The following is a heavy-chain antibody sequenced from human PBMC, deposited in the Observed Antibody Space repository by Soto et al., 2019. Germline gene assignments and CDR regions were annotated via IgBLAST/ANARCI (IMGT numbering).Heavy chain of an antibody. CDR3: AARLATVYCDYAADAYSGIYV. CDR1: GYSFTIYW. D-gene: IGHD4-17*01. CDR2: IYPGDSDT. Sequence: PGESLKVSWKGSGYSFTIYWIGWVRQMPGKGLEWMGIIYPGDSDTRYSPSFQGQVTISADKSISTAYLQWSSLKASDTAMYYCAARLATVYCDYAADAYSGIYVRGQGTAVTVS. J-gene: IGHJ6*02. V-gene: IGHV5-51*01.